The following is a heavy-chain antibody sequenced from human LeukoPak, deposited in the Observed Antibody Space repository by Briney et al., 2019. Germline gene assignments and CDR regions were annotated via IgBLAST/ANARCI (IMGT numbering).Heavy chain of an antibody. CDR3: ARSAAAGINWFDP. CDR2: INPNSGGT. J-gene: IGHJ5*02. D-gene: IGHD6-13*01. CDR1: GYTLTGYY. Sequence: ASVKVSCKASGYTLTGYYMHWVRQAPGQGLEWMGWINPNSGGTNYAQKFQGRVTMTRDTSISTAYMELSRLRSDDTAVYYCARSAAAGINWFDPWGQGTLVTVSS. V-gene: IGHV1-2*02.